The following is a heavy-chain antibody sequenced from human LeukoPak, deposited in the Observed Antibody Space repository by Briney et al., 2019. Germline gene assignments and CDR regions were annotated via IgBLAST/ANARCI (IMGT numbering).Heavy chain of an antibody. CDR2: ISSSSSYI. V-gene: IGHV3-21*01. Sequence: GGSLRLSCAASGFTFSSYSMNWVRQAPGKGLEWVSSISSSSSYIYYADSVKGRFTISRDNAKNSLYLQMNSLRAEDTAVYYCARGKLEDLNPEVATIHFDYWGQGTLVTVSS. D-gene: IGHD5-12*01. CDR1: GFTFSSYS. J-gene: IGHJ4*02. CDR3: ARGKLEDLNPEVATIHFDY.